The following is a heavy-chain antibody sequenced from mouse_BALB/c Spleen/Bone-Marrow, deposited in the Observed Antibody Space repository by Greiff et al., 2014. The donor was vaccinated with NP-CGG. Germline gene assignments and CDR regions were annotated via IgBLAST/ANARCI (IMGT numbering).Heavy chain of an antibody. J-gene: IGHJ3*01. CDR2: INPNNGGS. CDR3: VRGFYFGNYVFAY. D-gene: IGHD2-1*01. Sequence: VQLQQSGPELVKPGASVKISCKTSGYTFTEYTMHWVKQSLVKSLEWIGAINPNNGGSTYNQKFKGKATLTVDKSSSTAYMELRSLTSEDSAVYYCVRGFYFGNYVFAYWGQGTLVTVSA. V-gene: IGHV1-26*01. CDR1: GYTFTEYT.